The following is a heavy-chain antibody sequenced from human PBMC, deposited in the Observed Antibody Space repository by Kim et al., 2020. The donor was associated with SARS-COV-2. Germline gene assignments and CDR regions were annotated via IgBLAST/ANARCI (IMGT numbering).Heavy chain of an antibody. D-gene: IGHD3-9*01. CDR3: TKDRTYDILTGYYDAFDI. CDR2: MSWNSGNI. CDR1: GFIFGDYA. V-gene: IGHV3-9*01. Sequence: GGSLRLSCAASGFIFGDYAMHWVRQAPGKGLEWVSGMSWNSGNIGYADSVKGRFTISRDNAKNSLYLQMNSLRAEDTALYYCTKDRTYDILTGYYDAFDIWGQGTMVTVSS. J-gene: IGHJ3*02.